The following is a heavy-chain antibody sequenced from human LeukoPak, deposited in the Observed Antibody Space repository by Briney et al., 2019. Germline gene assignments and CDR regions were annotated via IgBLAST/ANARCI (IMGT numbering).Heavy chain of an antibody. CDR3: ARDTSRRYDY. V-gene: IGHV4-31*03. J-gene: IGHJ4*02. D-gene: IGHD2-2*01. CDR1: GGSISSGGYY. Sequence: SETLSLTCTVSGGSISSGGYYWSWIRQHPGKGLEWIGYIYYSGSTHYTPSLKNRVTISVATSKNQFSLRLSSVTAVDTAVYYCARDTSRRYDYWGQGTLVTVSS. CDR2: IYYSGST.